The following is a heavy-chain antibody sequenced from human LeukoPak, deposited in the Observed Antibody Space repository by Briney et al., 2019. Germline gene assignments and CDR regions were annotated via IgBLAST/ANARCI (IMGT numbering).Heavy chain of an antibody. V-gene: IGHV4-31*03. D-gene: IGHD3-22*01. CDR3: ARGRDTLGLYYYDSSGYSYIFDY. CDR1: GGSISSGGYY. CDR2: IYYSGST. Sequence: PSQTLSLTCTVSGGSISSGGYYWSWIRQHPGKGLEWIGYIYYSGSTYYNPSLKSRVTIPVDTSKNQFSLKLSSVTAADTAVYYCARGRDTLGLYYYDSSGYSYIFDYWGQGTLVTVSS. J-gene: IGHJ4*02.